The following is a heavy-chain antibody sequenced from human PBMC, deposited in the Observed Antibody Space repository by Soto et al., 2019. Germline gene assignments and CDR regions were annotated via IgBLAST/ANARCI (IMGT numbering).Heavy chain of an antibody. Sequence: PGGSLRLSCAASGFPFGENAMSWVRQAPGKGLEWVSGISDSGATTYYADSVRGRFTISRGNSKNTLYLQMKSLRAEDSAPYYCAKEDTSSGSLDYWGQGALVTVSS. CDR2: ISDSGATT. CDR1: GFPFGENA. D-gene: IGHD6-19*01. V-gene: IGHV3-23*01. CDR3: AKEDTSSGSLDY. J-gene: IGHJ4*02.